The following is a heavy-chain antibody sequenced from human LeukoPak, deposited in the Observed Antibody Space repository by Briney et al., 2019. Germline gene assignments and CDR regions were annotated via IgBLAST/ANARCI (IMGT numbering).Heavy chain of an antibody. V-gene: IGHV1-69*04. D-gene: IGHD4-17*01. CDR1: GGTFSSYA. J-gene: IGHJ4*02. Sequence: ASVTVSCTASGGTFSSYAISWVRQAPGQGLEWMGRIIPILGIANYAQKFQGRVTITADKSTSTAYMELSSLRSEDTAVYYCARGLLSTVTDDYWGQGTLATVSS. CDR2: IIPILGIA. CDR3: ARGLLSTVTDDY.